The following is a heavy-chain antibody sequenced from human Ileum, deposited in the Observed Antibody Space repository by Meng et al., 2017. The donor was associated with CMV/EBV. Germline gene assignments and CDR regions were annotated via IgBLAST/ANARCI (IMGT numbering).Heavy chain of an antibody. CDR3: ARFRIAALGNLFDP. D-gene: IGHD6-13*01. J-gene: IGHJ5*02. Sequence: QVQLQESGPGLVKPSQPLSLSCTVSGASISSGDYYWSWIRQPPGKGLEWIGYIFFSGNTYYNPSLNNRVIISMDTPRNQFSLKVDSVTAADTAVYYCARFRIAALGNLFDPWGHGTLVTVSS. CDR2: IFFSGNT. V-gene: IGHV4-30-4*08. CDR1: GASISSGDYY.